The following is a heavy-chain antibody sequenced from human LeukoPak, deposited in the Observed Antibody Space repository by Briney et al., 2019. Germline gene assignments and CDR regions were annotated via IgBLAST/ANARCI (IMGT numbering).Heavy chain of an antibody. J-gene: IGHJ2*01. Sequence: SQTLPLTCTVSGGSISSGDYYWSWIRQPPGKGLEWIGYIYYSGSTYYNPSLKSRVTISVDTSKNQFSLKLSSVTAADTAVYYCARAWAYCGGDCQSPPYWYFDLWGRGTLVTVSS. V-gene: IGHV4-30-4*01. D-gene: IGHD2-21*02. CDR1: GGSISSGDYY. CDR2: IYYSGST. CDR3: ARAWAYCGGDCQSPPYWYFDL.